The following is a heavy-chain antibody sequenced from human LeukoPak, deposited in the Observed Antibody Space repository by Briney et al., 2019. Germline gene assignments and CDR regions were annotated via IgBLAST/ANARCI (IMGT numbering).Heavy chain of an antibody. CDR1: GGSISSSTYY. V-gene: IGHV4-39*07. CDR2: IHYSGST. Sequence: PSETLSLTCTVSGGSISSSTYYWGWIRQPPGKGLEWIGTIHYSGSTYYNTSLKSRVSISVDTSKNQFSLKLSSVTAADTAVYYCARGGGGMRIYGKNWFDPWGQGTLVTVSS. J-gene: IGHJ5*02. D-gene: IGHD3-16*01. CDR3: ARGGGGMRIYGKNWFDP.